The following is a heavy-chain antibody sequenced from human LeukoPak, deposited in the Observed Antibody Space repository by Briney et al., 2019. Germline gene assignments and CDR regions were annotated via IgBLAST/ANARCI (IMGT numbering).Heavy chain of an antibody. CDR3: ARGIYDSSGYYYAWYYYGMDV. CDR1: GGSFSGYY. J-gene: IGHJ6*02. Sequence: SETLSLTCAVYGGSFSGYYWSWIRQPPGKGLEWIGEIYHSGSNNYNPSLESRVTISVDTSKNQFSLKLSSVTAADTAVYYCARGIYDSSGYYYAWYYYGMDVWGQGTTVTVSS. D-gene: IGHD3-22*01. V-gene: IGHV4-34*01. CDR2: IYHSGSN.